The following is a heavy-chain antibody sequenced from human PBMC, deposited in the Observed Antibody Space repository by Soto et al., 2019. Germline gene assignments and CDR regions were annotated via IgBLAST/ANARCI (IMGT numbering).Heavy chain of an antibody. D-gene: IGHD3-3*01. Sequence: QVQLVQSGAEVKKPGSSVKVSCKASGGTFSSYTISWVRQAPGQGLEWMGRIIPILGIANYAQKFQGRVTITADKSTSTAYMELSSLRSEDTAVYYCARGSHYDFWIGYYIYMDVWGKGTTVTVSS. V-gene: IGHV1-69*02. CDR1: GGTFSSYT. CDR3: ARGSHYDFWIGYYIYMDV. CDR2: IIPILGIA. J-gene: IGHJ6*03.